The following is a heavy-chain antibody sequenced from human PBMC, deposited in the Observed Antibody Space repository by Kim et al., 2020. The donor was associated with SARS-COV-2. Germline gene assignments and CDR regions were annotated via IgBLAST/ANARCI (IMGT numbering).Heavy chain of an antibody. CDR2: INPNSGDT. CDR3: ARNLGGNDFYY. D-gene: IGHD1-1*01. Sequence: ASVKVSCKASGYPFIAYYLHWVRQAPGQGLEWMGRINPNSGDTNYAVKFQGRVTMTRDTSISTAYMELTRLRSDDTAVYYCARNLGGNDFYYWGQGTPVTVSS. V-gene: IGHV1-2*06. CDR1: GYPFIAYY. J-gene: IGHJ4*02.